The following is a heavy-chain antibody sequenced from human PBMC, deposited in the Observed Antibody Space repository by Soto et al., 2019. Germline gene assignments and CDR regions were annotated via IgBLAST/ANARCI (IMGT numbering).Heavy chain of an antibody. CDR1: GYTFTSYG. J-gene: IGHJ3*02. Sequence: QVKLVQSGAEVKKPGASVKVSCKASGYTFTSYGISWVRQAPGQGLEWMGWISAYNGNTKYAQKLQGRVTMTTDTSTSTAYMEMSSLRSDDTAVYYCARDTYSSSWGDAFDIWGQGTMVTVSS. CDR3: ARDTYSSSWGDAFDI. D-gene: IGHD6-13*01. CDR2: ISAYNGNT. V-gene: IGHV1-18*01.